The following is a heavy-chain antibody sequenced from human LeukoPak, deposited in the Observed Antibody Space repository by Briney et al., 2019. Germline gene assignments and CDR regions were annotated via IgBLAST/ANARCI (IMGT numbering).Heavy chain of an antibody. CDR3: ATRALISKNYFDY. Sequence: PSETLPLTCSVSGGSISSTNDYWGWIRQPPGKGLEWIVSVYYTGLTYYNPSLESRVTVSVDTSKNQFFLRLSSVTATDTAVYYCATRALISKNYFDYWGQGSLVTVSS. V-gene: IGHV4-39*01. CDR1: GGSISSTNDY. J-gene: IGHJ4*02. D-gene: IGHD3-16*02. CDR2: VYYTGLT.